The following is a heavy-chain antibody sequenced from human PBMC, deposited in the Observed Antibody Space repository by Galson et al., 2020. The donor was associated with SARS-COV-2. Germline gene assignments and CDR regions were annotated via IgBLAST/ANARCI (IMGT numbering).Heavy chain of an antibody. D-gene: IGHD1-26*01. J-gene: IGHJ6*02. V-gene: IGHV3-30*18. CDR2: ISYDGSNK. Sequence: GGSLRLSCAASGFTFSSYGMHWVHQAPGKGLEWVAVISYDGSNKYYADSVKGRFTISRDNSKNTLYLQMNSLRAEDTAVYYCAKDLWELLLYYYYGMDVWGQGTTVTVSS. CDR1: GFTFSSYG. CDR3: AKDLWELLLYYYYGMDV.